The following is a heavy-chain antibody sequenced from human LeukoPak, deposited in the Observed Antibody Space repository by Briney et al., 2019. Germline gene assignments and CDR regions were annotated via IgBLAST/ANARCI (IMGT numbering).Heavy chain of an antibody. D-gene: IGHD5-24*01. J-gene: IGHJ4*02. Sequence: SETLSLTCTVSGGTISSSSYYWGWIRQPPGKGLEWIGSIYYSGSTYYNPSLKSRVTISVDTSKNQFSLKLSSVTAADTAVYYCARWLPQGEMATTSSFDYWGQGTLVTVSS. CDR1: GGTISSSSYY. CDR3: ARWLPQGEMATTSSFDY. CDR2: IYYSGST. V-gene: IGHV4-39*07.